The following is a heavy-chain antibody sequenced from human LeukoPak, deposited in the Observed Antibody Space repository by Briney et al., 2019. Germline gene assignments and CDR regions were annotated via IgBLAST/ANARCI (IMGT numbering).Heavy chain of an antibody. Sequence: GGSLRLSCAASGFTFDDYAMHWVRQAPGKGLEWVSGISWNSGSIGYADSVKGRFIISRDNAKNSLYLQMNSLRAEDTALYYCAKGLGGTGGDYWGQGTLVTVSS. D-gene: IGHD3-16*01. CDR1: GFTFDDYA. V-gene: IGHV3-9*01. CDR3: AKGLGGTGGDY. J-gene: IGHJ4*02. CDR2: ISWNSGSI.